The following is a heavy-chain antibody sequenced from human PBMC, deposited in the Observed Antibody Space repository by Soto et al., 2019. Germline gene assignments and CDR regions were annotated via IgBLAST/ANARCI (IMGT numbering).Heavy chain of an antibody. Sequence: SETLSLAGTVSGGSISSSSYYWGWIRQPPGKGLEWIGSIYYSGSTYYNPPLKSRVTISVDTSKNQFSLKLSSVTAADTAVYYCARHRPKYYYDSSGYYLDYWGQGTLVTVSS. CDR2: IYYSGST. CDR1: GGSISSSSYY. J-gene: IGHJ4*02. D-gene: IGHD3-22*01. V-gene: IGHV4-39*01. CDR3: ARHRPKYYYDSSGYYLDY.